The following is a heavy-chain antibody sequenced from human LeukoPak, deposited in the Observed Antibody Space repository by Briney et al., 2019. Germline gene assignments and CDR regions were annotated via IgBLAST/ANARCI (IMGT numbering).Heavy chain of an antibody. Sequence: GGSLRLSCAASGFTFSSYAMSRVRQAPGKVLEWVSAISGSGGSTYYADSVKGRFTISRDNSKDTVYLQINSLTAEDTAVYYCGDYFDTSAKGGDYWGQGTLVTVSS. CDR3: GDYFDTSAKGGDY. CDR1: GFTFSSYA. D-gene: IGHD3-22*01. J-gene: IGHJ4*02. V-gene: IGHV3-23*01. CDR2: ISGSGGST.